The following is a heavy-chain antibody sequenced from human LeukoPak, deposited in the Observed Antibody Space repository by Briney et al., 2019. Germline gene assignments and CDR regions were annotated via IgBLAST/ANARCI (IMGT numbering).Heavy chain of an antibody. CDR3: ARERLLSWFDP. CDR2: ICYSGST. V-gene: IGHV4-39*01. D-gene: IGHD3-3*01. CDR1: GGSISSSSYY. J-gene: IGHJ5*02. Sequence: SETLSLTCTVSGGSISSSSYYWGWIRQPPGKGLEWIGSICYSGSTYYNPSLKSRVTISVDTSKNQFSLKLSSVTAADTAVYYCARERLLSWFDPWGQGTLVTVSS.